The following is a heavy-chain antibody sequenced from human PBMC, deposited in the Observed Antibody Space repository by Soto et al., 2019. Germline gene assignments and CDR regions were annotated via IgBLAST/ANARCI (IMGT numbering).Heavy chain of an antibody. V-gene: IGHV4-34*01. Sequence: SETLSLTCAVYGGSFSGYYWSWIRQPPGKGLEWIGEINHSGSTNYNPSLKSRVTISVDTSKNQFSLKLSSVTAADTAVYYCARLAATRGYYYGMDVWGQGTTVTVSS. J-gene: IGHJ6*02. D-gene: IGHD2-15*01. CDR1: GGSFSGYY. CDR3: ARLAATRGYYYGMDV. CDR2: INHSGST.